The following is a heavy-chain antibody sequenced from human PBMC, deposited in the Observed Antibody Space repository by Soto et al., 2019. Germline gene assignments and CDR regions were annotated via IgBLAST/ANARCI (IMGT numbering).Heavy chain of an antibody. V-gene: IGHV1-69*01. Sequence: QVQLVQSGAEVKKPGSSVKVSCKASGGTFSNYAISWVRQAPGQGLEWMGGIIPMFSTPNYAQKFQGRVTITADESTSTAYMELSSLRSEDTAVYYCAKKNVVVTAMSYYYYYDMDVWGQGTTVTVSS. CDR2: IIPMFSTP. D-gene: IGHD2-21*02. J-gene: IGHJ6*02. CDR3: AKKNVVVTAMSYYYYYDMDV. CDR1: GGTFSNYA.